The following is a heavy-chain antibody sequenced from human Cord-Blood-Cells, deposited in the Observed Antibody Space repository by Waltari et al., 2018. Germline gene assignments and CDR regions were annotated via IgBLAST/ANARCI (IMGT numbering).Heavy chain of an antibody. V-gene: IGHV4-34*01. CDR3: ARHYYYGSGSYPLFDY. Sequence: QVQLQQWGAGLLKPSEPLSLTCAVYGGSFSGYYWSWIRQPPGKGLEWIGEINHSGSTNYNPSLKSRVTISVDTSKNQFSLKLSSVTAADTAVYYCARHYYYGSGSYPLFDYWGQGTLVTVSS. D-gene: IGHD3-10*01. J-gene: IGHJ4*02. CDR2: INHSGST. CDR1: GGSFSGYY.